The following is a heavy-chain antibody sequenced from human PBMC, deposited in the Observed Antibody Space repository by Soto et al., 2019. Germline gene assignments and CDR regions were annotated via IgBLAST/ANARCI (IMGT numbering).Heavy chain of an antibody. CDR3: ARQGTSRGSDYAAFDF. Sequence: LKNSSQAAECNCIDLGGAWMSQVPGKGLEWMGVIYPGASDIRYSPSFEGHVTISADKSTNTAYLQWSSLEAADTAIYYCARQGTSRGSDYAAFDFWGPGALVTVSS. D-gene: IGHD2-2*01. V-gene: IGHV5-51*01. J-gene: IGHJ4*02. CDR1: ECNCIDLG. CDR2: IYPGASDI.